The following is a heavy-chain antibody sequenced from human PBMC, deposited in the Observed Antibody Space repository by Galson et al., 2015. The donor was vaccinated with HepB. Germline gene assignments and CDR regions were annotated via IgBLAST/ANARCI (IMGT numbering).Heavy chain of an antibody. Sequence: SVKVSCKASGGTFSSYAISWVRQAPGQGLEWMGGIIPIFGTANYAQKFQGRVTITADKSTSTAYMELSSLRSEDTAVYYCARASLGEVDSGYDLDYWGQGTLVTVSS. D-gene: IGHD5-12*01. CDR2: IIPIFGTA. CDR3: ARASLGEVDSGYDLDY. CDR1: GGTFSSYA. V-gene: IGHV1-69*06. J-gene: IGHJ4*02.